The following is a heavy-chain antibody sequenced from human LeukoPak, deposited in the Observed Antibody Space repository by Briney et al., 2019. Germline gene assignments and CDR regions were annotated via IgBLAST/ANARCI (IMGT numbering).Heavy chain of an antibody. CDR2: ISWNSGSI. CDR3: ARNRGGVTRYYFDY. Sequence: GGSLRLSCAASGFTFDDYAMHWVRQAPGKGLEWVSGISWNSGSIGYADSVKGRFTISRDNAENSLYLQMNSLRAEDTALYYCARNRGGVTRYYFDYWGQGTLVTVSS. V-gene: IGHV3-9*01. D-gene: IGHD4-23*01. J-gene: IGHJ4*02. CDR1: GFTFDDYA.